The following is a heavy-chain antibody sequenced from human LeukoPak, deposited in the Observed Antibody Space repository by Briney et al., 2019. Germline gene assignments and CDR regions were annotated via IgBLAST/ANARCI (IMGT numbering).Heavy chain of an antibody. V-gene: IGHV3-21*01. D-gene: IGHD2-21*02. CDR2: ISSSSTYI. CDR1: GFSSSSYT. CDR3: ARDGRCGGDCYAS. Sequence: KPGGSLRLSCAASGFSSSSYTMNWVRQAPGKGLEWVPIISSSSTYIYYADSVKGRFTISRDNAKNALYLQMNSLRVEDTAVYYCARDGRCGGDCYASWGQGTLVTVSS. J-gene: IGHJ4*02.